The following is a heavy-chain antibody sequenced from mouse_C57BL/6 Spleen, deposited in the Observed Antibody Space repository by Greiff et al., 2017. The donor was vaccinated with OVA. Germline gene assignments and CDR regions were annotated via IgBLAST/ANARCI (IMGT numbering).Heavy chain of an antibody. Sequence: EVKVVESGGGLVQPGGSLSLSCAASGFTFTDYYMSWVRQPPGKALEWLGFIRNKANGYTTEYSASVKGRFTISRDNSQSILYLQMNALRAEDSATYYCARVNYAMDYWGQGTSVTVSS. V-gene: IGHV7-3*01. J-gene: IGHJ4*01. CDR3: ARVNYAMDY. CDR1: GFTFTDYY. CDR2: IRNKANGYTT.